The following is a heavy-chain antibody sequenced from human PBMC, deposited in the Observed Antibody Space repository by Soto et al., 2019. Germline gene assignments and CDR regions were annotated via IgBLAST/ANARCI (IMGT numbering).Heavy chain of an antibody. Sequence: PSETLSLTCTVSGGSISSGGYYWSWIRQHPGKGLEWIGYIYYSGSTYYNPSLKSRVTISVDTSKNQFSLKLSSVTAADTAVYYCARALALSDLTWFDPWGQGTLVTVYS. J-gene: IGHJ5*02. CDR3: ARALALSDLTWFDP. CDR2: IYYSGST. D-gene: IGHD2-21*02. CDR1: GGSISSGGYY. V-gene: IGHV4-31*03.